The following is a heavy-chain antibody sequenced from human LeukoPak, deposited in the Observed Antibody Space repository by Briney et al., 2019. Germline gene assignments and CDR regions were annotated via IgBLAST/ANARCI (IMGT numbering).Heavy chain of an antibody. V-gene: IGHV3-9*01. D-gene: IGHD3-22*01. CDR2: ISWNSGSI. CDR1: GFTFDDYA. CDR3: AKDMGEYYDSSGYPYDY. Sequence: VQPGRSLRLSCAASGFTFDDYAMHWVRQAPGKGLEWVSGISWNSGSIGYADSVNGRFTISRDNAKNSLYLQMNSLRAEDTALYYCAKDMGEYYDSSGYPYDYWGQGTLVTVSS. J-gene: IGHJ4*02.